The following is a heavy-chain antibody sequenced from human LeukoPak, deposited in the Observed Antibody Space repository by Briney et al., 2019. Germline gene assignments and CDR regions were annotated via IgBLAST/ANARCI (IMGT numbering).Heavy chain of an antibody. J-gene: IGHJ4*02. V-gene: IGHV3-23*01. Sequence: PGGSLRLSCAASGFTFSSYEMNWVRQAPGKGLEWVSVIRGSDDNTYYADSVKGRFTISRDNSRNTLSLQMNSLRAEDTAVYYCAKVPYTSSNYYFDYWGQGTLVTVSS. CDR1: GFTFSSYE. CDR2: IRGSDDNT. CDR3: AKVPYTSSNYYFDY. D-gene: IGHD5-18*01.